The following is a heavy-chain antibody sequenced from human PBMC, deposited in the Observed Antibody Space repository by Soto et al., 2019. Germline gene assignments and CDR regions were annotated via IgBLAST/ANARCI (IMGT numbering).Heavy chain of an antibody. CDR2: ISYDGSNK. D-gene: IGHD6-19*01. CDR3: AKDLNDWGVAGRAIYYYYYYMDV. Sequence: GGSLRLSCAASGFTFSSYGMHWVRQAPGKGLEWVAVISYDGSNKYYADSVKGRFTISRDNSKNTLYLQMNSLRAEDTAVYYCAKDLNDWGVAGRAIYYYYYYMDVWGKGTTVTVSS. J-gene: IGHJ6*03. CDR1: GFTFSSYG. V-gene: IGHV3-30*18.